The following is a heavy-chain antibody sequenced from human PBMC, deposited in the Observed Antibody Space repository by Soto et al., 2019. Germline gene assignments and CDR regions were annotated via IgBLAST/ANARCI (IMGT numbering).Heavy chain of an antibody. CDR1: GITFSGYW. J-gene: IGHJ4*02. CDR3: ATGFDH. CDR2: VDSDGSGT. V-gene: IGHV3-74*01. Sequence: EVHLVESGGGSVQPGGSLRLSCVASGITFSGYWMHWVRQVPGKGLVWVARVDSDGSGTSYADSVKGRFTISRDNAKNTLYLQMSSLHVEDAALYYCATGFDHWGQGIPVTVSS.